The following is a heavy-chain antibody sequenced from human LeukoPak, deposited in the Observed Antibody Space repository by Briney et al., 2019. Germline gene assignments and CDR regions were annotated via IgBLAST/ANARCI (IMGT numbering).Heavy chain of an antibody. CDR1: GFTFTGYY. J-gene: IGHJ3*02. Sequence: ASVKVSCKTSGFTFTGYYMHWVRQAPGQGLEWMGWINCNTGGTNYAQKFQDRVTMTRDTSISTAYMELSRLKSDDTAVYYCARAIMLLPWSGYYVVAFDIWGQGTMVTVSS. V-gene: IGHV1-2*02. CDR3: ARAIMLLPWSGYYVVAFDI. D-gene: IGHD3-3*01. CDR2: INCNTGGT.